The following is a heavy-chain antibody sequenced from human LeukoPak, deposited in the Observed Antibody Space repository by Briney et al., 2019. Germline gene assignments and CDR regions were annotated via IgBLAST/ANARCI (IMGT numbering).Heavy chain of an antibody. CDR3: ARVIRYYYDSSGYQTSYYFDY. CDR2: ISSSSSYI. V-gene: IGHV3-21*01. J-gene: IGHJ4*02. Sequence: GGSLRLSCAASGFTFSSYSMNWVRQAPGKGLEWVSSISSSSSYIYYADSVKGRFTISRDNAKNSLYLQMNSLRAEDTAVYYCARVIRYYYDSSGYQTSYYFDYWGQGTLVTVSS. CDR1: GFTFSSYS. D-gene: IGHD3-22*01.